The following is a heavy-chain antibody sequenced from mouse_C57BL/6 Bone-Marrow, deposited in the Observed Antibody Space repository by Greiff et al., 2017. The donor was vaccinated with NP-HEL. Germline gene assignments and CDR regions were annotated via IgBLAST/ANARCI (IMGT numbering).Heavy chain of an antibody. Sequence: VQLQQSGPELVKPGASVKIPCKASGYTFTDYNMDWVKQSHGKSLEWIGDINPNNGGTIYNQKFKGKATLTVDKSSSPAYMELRSLTSEDTAVYYCERSGDGYCPSMDYWGQGTTLTVSS. CDR2: INPNNGGT. V-gene: IGHV1-18*01. CDR1: GYTFTDYN. D-gene: IGHD2-3*01. CDR3: ERSGDGYCPSMDY. J-gene: IGHJ2*01.